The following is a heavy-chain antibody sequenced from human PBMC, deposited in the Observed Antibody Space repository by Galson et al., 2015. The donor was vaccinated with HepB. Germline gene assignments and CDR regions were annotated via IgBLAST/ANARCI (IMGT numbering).Heavy chain of an antibody. CDR2: INHSGSA. V-gene: IGHV4-34*01. CDR1: GGSFSGYY. Sequence: ETLSLTCAVYGGSFSGYYWSWIRQPPGKGLEWIGEINHSGSANYNPSLKSRVTISVDTSKNQFSLKLSSVTAADTAVYYCARRQQLVQVRWGYCYYYGMDVWGQGTTVTVSS. J-gene: IGHJ6*02. D-gene: IGHD6-13*01. CDR3: ARRQQLVQVRWGYCYYYGMDV.